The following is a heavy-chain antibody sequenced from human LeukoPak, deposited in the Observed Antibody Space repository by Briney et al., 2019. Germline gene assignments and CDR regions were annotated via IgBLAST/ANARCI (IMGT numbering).Heavy chain of an antibody. D-gene: IGHD2-2*01. Sequence: SETLSLTCTVSGGSISSYYWSWIRQPPGKGLEWIGYIYYSGSTNYNPSLKSRVTISVDTSKDQFSLKLSSVTAADTAVYYCAREGYCSSTSCYNWFDPWGQGTLATVSS. CDR1: GGSISSYY. J-gene: IGHJ5*02. CDR2: IYYSGST. CDR3: AREGYCSSTSCYNWFDP. V-gene: IGHV4-59*01.